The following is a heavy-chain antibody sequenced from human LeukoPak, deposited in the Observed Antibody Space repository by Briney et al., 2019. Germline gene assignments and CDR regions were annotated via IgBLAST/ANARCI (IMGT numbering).Heavy chain of an antibody. CDR3: ARDNLGYCSSTSCYKKGTYNWFDP. V-gene: IGHV1-69*05. Sequence: GASVNVSCKSSGGTFSSYAISWVRQAPGQGLEWMGGINPIFGTANYAQKFQGRVTITTDESTSTAYMELSSLRSEDTAVYYCARDNLGYCSSTSCYKKGTYNWFDPWRQGTLVTVSP. J-gene: IGHJ5*02. D-gene: IGHD2-2*01. CDR2: INPIFGTA. CDR1: GGTFSSYA.